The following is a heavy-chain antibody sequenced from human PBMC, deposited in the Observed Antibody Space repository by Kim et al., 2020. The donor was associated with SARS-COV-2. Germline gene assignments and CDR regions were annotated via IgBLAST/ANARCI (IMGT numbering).Heavy chain of an antibody. V-gene: IGHV3-7*03. J-gene: IGHJ4*02. CDR2: IKGDGSRT. CDR3: ARNYWFYFDF. CDR1: GFTFSSHD. Sequence: GGSLRLSCADSGFTFSSHDMTWVRQAPGKGLEWVAEIKGDGSRTEYVDSVEGRFTISRDNAKKSLYLHMNSLRAEDTAVYYCARNYWFYFDFWGQGTLVTVAS. D-gene: IGHD2-8*02.